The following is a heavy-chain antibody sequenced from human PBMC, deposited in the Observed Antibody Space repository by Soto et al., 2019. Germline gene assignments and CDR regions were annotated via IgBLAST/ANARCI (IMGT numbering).Heavy chain of an antibody. CDR1: GGSISSYY. CDR2: IYYSGST. V-gene: IGHV4-59*01. D-gene: IGHD3-10*01. Sequence: SETLSLTCTVSGGSISSYYWSWIRQPPGKGLEWIGYIYYSGSTNYNPSLKSRVTISVDTSKNQFSLKLSSVTAADTAVYYWARIRVWSGGYYYMGVWAKGTTVTVSS. CDR3: ARIRVWSGGYYYMGV. J-gene: IGHJ6*03.